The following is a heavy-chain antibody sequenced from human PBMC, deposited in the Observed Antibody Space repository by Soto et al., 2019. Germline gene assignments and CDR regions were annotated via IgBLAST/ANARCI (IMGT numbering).Heavy chain of an antibody. V-gene: IGHV3-7*01. CDR3: ARDPIRGDGYAFDY. CDR1: GFSFSDSW. CDR2: IKKDGREK. Sequence: PGGSLRLSCATSGFSFSDSWMTWVRQAPGKGLEWVANIKKDGREKYYVDSVKGRFTISRDNARNSLFLQMNSLRAEDTAVYYCARDPIRGDGYAFDYWGQGTLVTVSS. J-gene: IGHJ4*02. D-gene: IGHD5-12*01.